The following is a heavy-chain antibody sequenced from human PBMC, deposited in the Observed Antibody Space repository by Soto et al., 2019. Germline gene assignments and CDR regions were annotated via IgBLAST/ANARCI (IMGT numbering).Heavy chain of an antibody. CDR2: INAGNGNT. CDR3: ARCDILIDY. D-gene: IGHD3-9*01. V-gene: IGHV1-3*01. J-gene: IGHJ4*02. Sequence: QVQLVQSGAEVKKPGASVKVSCKASGYTFTSYAMHWVRQAPGQRLEWMGWINAGNGNTKYSQKFQGRVTITRDTSAGTAYLELSRLRSEDTAVYACARCDILIDYWGQGTLVTVSS. CDR1: GYTFTSYA.